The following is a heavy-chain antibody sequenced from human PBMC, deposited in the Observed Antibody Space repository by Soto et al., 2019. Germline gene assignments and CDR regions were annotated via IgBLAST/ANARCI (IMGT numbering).Heavy chain of an antibody. D-gene: IGHD4-17*01. CDR2: INPNSGGT. CDR3: ARVRTTVTTFDAFDI. Sequence: ASVKVSCKASGYTFTGYYMHWVRQAPGQGLEWMGWINPNSGGTNYAQKFQGRVTMTRDTSISTAYMELSRLRSDDTAVYYCARVRTTVTTFDAFDIWGQGTMVTV. V-gene: IGHV1-2*02. J-gene: IGHJ3*02. CDR1: GYTFTGYY.